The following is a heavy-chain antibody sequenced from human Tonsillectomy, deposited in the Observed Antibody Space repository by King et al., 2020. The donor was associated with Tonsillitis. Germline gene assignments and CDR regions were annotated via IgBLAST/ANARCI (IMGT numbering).Heavy chain of an antibody. J-gene: IGHJ4*02. Sequence: EVQLVESGGGLVQPGGSLRLSCAASGFTLGSFKMNWVRQAPGKGLEWVSYISRSGGTIYYADSVKGRFTISRDNAKNSLYLQMNSLRAEDTAIYYCARDLDYYDVSGYGVWGQGTLVTVSS. D-gene: IGHD3-22*01. CDR2: ISRSGGTI. CDR3: ARDLDYYDVSGYGV. CDR1: GFTLGSFK. V-gene: IGHV3-48*03.